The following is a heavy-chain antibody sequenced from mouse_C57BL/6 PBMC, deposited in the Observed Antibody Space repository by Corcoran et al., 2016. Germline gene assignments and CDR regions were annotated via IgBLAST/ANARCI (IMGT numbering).Heavy chain of an antibody. Sequence: EVQLQQSGPELVKPGASVKISCKASGYTFTDYYMNWVKQSHGKSLEWIGDINPNNGGTSYNQKFKGKATLTVDKSSSTAYMELRSLTSEDSAVYYCARGDPESYWGQGTLVTVSA. CDR2: INPNNGGT. V-gene: IGHV1-26*01. J-gene: IGHJ3*01. CDR1: GYTFTDYY. CDR3: ARGDPESY.